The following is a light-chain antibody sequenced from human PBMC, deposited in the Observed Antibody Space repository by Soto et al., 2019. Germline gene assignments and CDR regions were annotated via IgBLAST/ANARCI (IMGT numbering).Light chain of an antibody. CDR2: DVN. Sequence: QSALTQPASVSGSPGQSITISCTGTSSDIGAYNFVSWYQQHPGKAPKLILYDVNIRPSGVSNRFSGSKSGTTASLTISGLQAEDEADYYCTSWTTSTTMIFGGGTQVTVL. CDR1: SSDIGAYNF. V-gene: IGLV2-14*03. CDR3: TSWTTSTTMI. J-gene: IGLJ2*01.